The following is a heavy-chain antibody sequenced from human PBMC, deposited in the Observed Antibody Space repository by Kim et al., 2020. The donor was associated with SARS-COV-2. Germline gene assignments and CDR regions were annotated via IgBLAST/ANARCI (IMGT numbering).Heavy chain of an antibody. Sequence: SETLSLTCAVYGGSFSGYYWSWIRQPPGKGLEWIGEINHSGSTNYNPSLKSRVTISVDTSKNQFSLKLSSVTAADTAVYYCASSAAARFGRRVDPWGQGTLVTVSS. CDR3: ASSAAARFGRRVDP. J-gene: IGHJ5*02. CDR2: INHSGST. V-gene: IGHV4-34*01. CDR1: GGSFSGYY. D-gene: IGHD6-6*01.